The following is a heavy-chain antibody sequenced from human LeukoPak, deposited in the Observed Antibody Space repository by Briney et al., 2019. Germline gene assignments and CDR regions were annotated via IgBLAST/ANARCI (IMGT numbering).Heavy chain of an antibody. Sequence: ASVKVSCKASGYTFTGYYMHWVRQAPGQGLEWMGWINPNSGGTNYAQKFQGRVTMTRDTSISTAYMELSRLRSDDTAVYYCARDVLLGATTGMFDYWGQGTLVTVSS. CDR2: INPNSGGT. D-gene: IGHD1-26*01. V-gene: IGHV1-2*02. J-gene: IGHJ4*02. CDR1: GYTFTGYY. CDR3: ARDVLLGATTGMFDY.